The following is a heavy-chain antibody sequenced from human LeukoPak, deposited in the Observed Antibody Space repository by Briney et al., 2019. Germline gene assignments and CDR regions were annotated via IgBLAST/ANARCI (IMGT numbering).Heavy chain of an antibody. Sequence: ASVKVSCKASGYTFTSYAMHWVRQAPGQRLEWMGWINAGNGNTKYSQKFQGRVTITRDTSASTAYMELSSLRSEDTAVYYCGREDTAMVNIDYWGQGTLVTVSS. D-gene: IGHD5-18*01. CDR2: INAGNGNT. CDR1: GYTFTSYA. J-gene: IGHJ4*02. V-gene: IGHV1-3*01. CDR3: GREDTAMVNIDY.